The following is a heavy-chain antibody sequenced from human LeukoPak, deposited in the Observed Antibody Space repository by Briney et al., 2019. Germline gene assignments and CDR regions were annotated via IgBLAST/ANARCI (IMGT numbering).Heavy chain of an antibody. Sequence: PSETLSLTCAVYGGSFSGYYWSWIRQPPGKGLEWIGQINHSGSTNYSPSLKSRVTISVDTSKNQFSLKLNFVTAADTAVYYCARVSYQEGVDYWGQGTLVTVSS. CDR3: ARVSYQEGVDY. V-gene: IGHV4-34*01. CDR1: GGSFSGYY. J-gene: IGHJ4*02. D-gene: IGHD2-2*01. CDR2: INHSGST.